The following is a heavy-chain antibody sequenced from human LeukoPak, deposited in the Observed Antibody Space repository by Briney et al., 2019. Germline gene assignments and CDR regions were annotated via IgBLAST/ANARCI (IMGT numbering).Heavy chain of an antibody. V-gene: IGHV4-39*01. CDR3: ARWVSYGSGRKTDDY. CDR1: GGSISSSSYY. D-gene: IGHD3-10*01. J-gene: IGHJ4*02. Sequence: PSETLSLTCTVSGGSISSSSYYWGWIRQPPGKGLEWIGSIYYSGSTYYNPSLKSRVTISVDTSKNQFSLKLSSVTAADTAVYYCARWVSYGSGRKTDDYWGQGTLVTVSS. CDR2: IYYSGST.